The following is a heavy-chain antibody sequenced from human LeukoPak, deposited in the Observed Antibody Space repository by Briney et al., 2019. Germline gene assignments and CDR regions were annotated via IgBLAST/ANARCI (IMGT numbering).Heavy chain of an antibody. CDR1: GFTFSSYA. V-gene: IGHV3-23*01. Sequence: GGSLRLSCAASGFTFSSYAMTWVRQAPGKGLGWVSAMSTGGGTTFYADSVKGRFTISRDNSKSTLSLQMNSLRAEDTAIYYCATYRQVLLPFESWGQGTLVTVSS. J-gene: IGHJ4*02. CDR2: MSTGGGTT. D-gene: IGHD2-8*02. CDR3: ATYRQVLLPFES.